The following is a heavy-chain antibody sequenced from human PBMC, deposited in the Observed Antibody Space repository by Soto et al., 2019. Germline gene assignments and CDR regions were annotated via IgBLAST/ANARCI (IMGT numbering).Heavy chain of an antibody. CDR2: INPGNGNT. D-gene: IGHD3-22*01. CDR3: ARGGYFDSSNYLAY. V-gene: IGHV1-3*01. CDR1: RYTFTSGV. J-gene: IGHJ4*02. Sequence: ASVKVSWKSARYTFTSGVINWVRQAPGRGLEWMVWINPGNGNTKYSQQFQGIVIIDRDTSASTAYMEFSSPRSEDTAVYYCARGGYFDSSNYLAYWGLGTLVTVSS.